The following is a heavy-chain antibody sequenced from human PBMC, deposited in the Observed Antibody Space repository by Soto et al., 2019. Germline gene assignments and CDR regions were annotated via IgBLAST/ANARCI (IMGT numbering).Heavy chain of an antibody. J-gene: IGHJ4*02. V-gene: IGHV4-38-2*01. CDR3: ARHEWLQLWLVTEY. D-gene: IGHD5-18*01. Sequence: SETLSLTCAVSGYSISLGYYWGWIRQPPGKGLEWIGTIYHSGNTYYNPTLKSRVAISVDMSKNQFSLRLNSVTAADTAVYYCARHEWLQLWLVTEYWGQGALVTVSS. CDR2: IYHSGNT. CDR1: GYSISLGYY.